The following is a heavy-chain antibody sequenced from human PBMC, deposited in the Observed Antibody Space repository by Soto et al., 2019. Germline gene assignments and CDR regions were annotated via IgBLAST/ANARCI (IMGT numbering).Heavy chain of an antibody. Sequence: GASVKVSCKASGYTFTSYGISWVRQAPGQGLEWMGWISAYNGNTNYAQKLQGRVTMTTGTSTSTAYMELRSLRSDDTAVYYCARYTYYDFWSGYYTNEGYFDYWGQGTLVTVSS. CDR1: GYTFTSYG. CDR2: ISAYNGNT. D-gene: IGHD3-3*01. V-gene: IGHV1-18*04. J-gene: IGHJ4*02. CDR3: ARYTYYDFWSGYYTNEGYFDY.